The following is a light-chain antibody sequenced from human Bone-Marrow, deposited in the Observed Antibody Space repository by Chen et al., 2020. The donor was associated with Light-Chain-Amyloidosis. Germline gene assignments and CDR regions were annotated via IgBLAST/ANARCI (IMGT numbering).Light chain of an antibody. Sequence: EIVLTQSPATLSLSPGERATLSCRASQSVRSSLAWYQQKPGQAPRLLIYDASNRATVIPARFSGSGSGTDCTLTSSSLEPEEFAVYYCQQRSRWPRTFGQGTKVEIK. CDR3: QQRSRWPRT. CDR1: QSVRSS. J-gene: IGKJ1*01. V-gene: IGKV3-11*01. CDR2: DAS.